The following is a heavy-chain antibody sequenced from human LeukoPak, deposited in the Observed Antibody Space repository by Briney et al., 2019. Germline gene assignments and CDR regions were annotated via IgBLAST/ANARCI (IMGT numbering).Heavy chain of an antibody. V-gene: IGHV4-34*01. D-gene: IGHD6-13*01. CDR2: INHSGST. J-gene: IGHJ4*02. CDR3: ATESIAAAGTGGFDY. CDR1: GGSFSGYY. Sequence: SETLSLTXAVYGGSFSGYYWSWIRQPPGKGLEWIGEINHSGSTNYNPSLKSRVTISVDTSKNQFSLKLSSVTAADTAVYYCATESIAAAGTGGFDYWGQGTLVTVSS.